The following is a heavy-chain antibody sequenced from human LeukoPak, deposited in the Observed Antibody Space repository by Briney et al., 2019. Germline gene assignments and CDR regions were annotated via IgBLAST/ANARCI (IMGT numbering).Heavy chain of an antibody. CDR1: GFTFSNYD. Sequence: GGSLRLSCAASGFTFSNYDMNWVRQAPGKGLEWVSFISTITGTVYYADSVKGRFTISRDNAKNSLYLQMNSLRAEDTAVYYCARDRVAADWYFDLWGRGTLVIVSS. V-gene: IGHV3-48*01. CDR2: ISTITGTV. J-gene: IGHJ2*01. D-gene: IGHD6-19*01. CDR3: ARDRVAADWYFDL.